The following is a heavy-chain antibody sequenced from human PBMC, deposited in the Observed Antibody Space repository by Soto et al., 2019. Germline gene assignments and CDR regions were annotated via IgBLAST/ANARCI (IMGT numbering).Heavy chain of an antibody. CDR3: ARGYCSSTSCYEPNWFEP. J-gene: IGHJ5*02. Sequence: PSETLSLTCTVSGGSISSGGYYWSWIRQHPGKGLEWIGYTYYSGSTYYNPSLKSRVTISVDTSKNQFSLKLSSVTAADTAVYYCARGYCSSTSCYEPNWFEPWGQGTLVTVSS. V-gene: IGHV4-31*03. CDR1: GGSISSGGYY. D-gene: IGHD2-2*01. CDR2: TYYSGST.